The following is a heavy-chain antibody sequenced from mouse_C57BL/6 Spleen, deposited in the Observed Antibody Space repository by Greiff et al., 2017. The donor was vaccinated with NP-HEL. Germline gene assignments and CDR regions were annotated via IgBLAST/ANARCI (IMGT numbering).Heavy chain of an antibody. V-gene: IGHV1-52*01. CDR1: GYTFTSYW. CDR2: IDPSDSET. D-gene: IGHD3-1*01. Sequence: QVQLQQPGAELVRPGSSMKLSCKASGYTFTSYWMHWVKQRPIQGLEWIGNIDPSDSETHYNQKFKDKATLTVDKSSSTAYMQLSSLTSEDSAVYYCARSGSAWFAYWGQGTLVTVSA. CDR3: ARSGSAWFAY. J-gene: IGHJ3*01.